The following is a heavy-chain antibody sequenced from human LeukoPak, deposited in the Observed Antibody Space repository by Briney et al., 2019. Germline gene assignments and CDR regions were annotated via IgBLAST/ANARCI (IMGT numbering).Heavy chain of an antibody. CDR3: AKDRHFDY. CDR2: ISYDGSNK. J-gene: IGHJ4*02. CDR1: GFTFSSYG. V-gene: IGHV3-30*18. Sequence: GGSLRLSCAASGFTFSSYGMHWVRQAPGKGLEWVAVISYDGSNKYYADSVKGRFTISRDNSKNTLYLQMNSLRAEDTAVYYCAKDRHFDYWGQGTLVTVSS.